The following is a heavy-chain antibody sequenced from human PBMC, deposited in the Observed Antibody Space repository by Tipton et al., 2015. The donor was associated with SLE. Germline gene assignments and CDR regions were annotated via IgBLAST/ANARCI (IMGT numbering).Heavy chain of an antibody. CDR3: VRNGGSYYMYFNL. V-gene: IGHV4-28*01. CDR1: GYSISNSNW. J-gene: IGHJ2*01. Sequence: TLSLTCAVSGYSISNSNWWAWIRQPPGKGLEWIGYIYYSGSTFYNPPLKSRVTMSVDTSKNQFSLKLSSVTAADTAVYYCVRNGGSYYMYFNLWGRGTLVTVSS. D-gene: IGHD1-26*01. CDR2: IYYSGST.